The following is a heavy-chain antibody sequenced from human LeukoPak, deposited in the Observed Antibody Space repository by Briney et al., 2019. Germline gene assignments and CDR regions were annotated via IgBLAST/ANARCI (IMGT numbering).Heavy chain of an antibody. Sequence: HPSETLSLTCTVSGGSISSGGYYWSWIRQHPEKGLEWIGYISYSGNTYYNPSLKSRLAISVDTSKNQFSLKLSSVTAADTAVYFCARENYFARSGHTLRYFDLWGRGPLVTVSS. D-gene: IGHD3-22*01. V-gene: IGHV4-31*02. CDR3: ARENYFARSGHTLRYFDL. CDR1: GGSISSGGYY. CDR2: ISYSGNT. J-gene: IGHJ2*01.